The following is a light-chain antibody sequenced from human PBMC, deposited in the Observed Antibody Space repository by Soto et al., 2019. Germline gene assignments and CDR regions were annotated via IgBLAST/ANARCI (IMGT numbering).Light chain of an antibody. CDR1: QRVSSNY. V-gene: IGKV3-20*01. Sequence: EFVLTQSPDILSLSPGERATLSCRASQRVSSNYLAWYQQKPGQAPRLLIYGASSRATGIPDRFSGSGSGKDFTLTVSRLEPEDFAVYYCQQYGSAQWTFGQGTKLDIK. J-gene: IGKJ1*01. CDR3: QQYGSAQWT. CDR2: GAS.